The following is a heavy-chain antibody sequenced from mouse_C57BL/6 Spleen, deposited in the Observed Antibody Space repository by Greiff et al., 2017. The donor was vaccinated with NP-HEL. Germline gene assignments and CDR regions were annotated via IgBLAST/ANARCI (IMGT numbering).Heavy chain of an antibody. CDR3: ARPPAY. J-gene: IGHJ3*01. CDR1: GYTFTSYW. CDR2: IYPSDSET. V-gene: IGHV1-61*01. Sequence: VKLQQPGAELVMPGASVKLSCKASGYTFTSYWMDWVKQRPGQGLEWIGNIYPSDSETHYNQKFKDKATLTVDKSSSTAYMQLSSLTSEDSAVYYCARPPAYWGQGTLVTVSA.